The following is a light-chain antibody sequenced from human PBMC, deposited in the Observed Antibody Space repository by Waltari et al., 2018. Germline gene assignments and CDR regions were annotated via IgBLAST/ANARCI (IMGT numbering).Light chain of an antibody. CDR3: AAWDDSLSGKV. CDR2: RNN. Sequence: QTVLTQPPSASGTPGQRVTISCSGSSSNIGSNLVNWYQQLPGTAPKLLVYRNNQRPSGVPDRFSGSKSGTSVSLAISGLQSEDEADYYCAAWDDSLSGKVFGGGTKLTVL. V-gene: IGLV1-44*01. CDR1: SSNIGSNL. J-gene: IGLJ3*02.